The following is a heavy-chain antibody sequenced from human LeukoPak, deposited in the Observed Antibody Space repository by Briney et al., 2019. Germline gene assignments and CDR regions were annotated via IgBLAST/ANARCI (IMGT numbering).Heavy chain of an antibody. V-gene: IGHV1-69*04. J-gene: IGHJ4*02. CDR1: GGTFSSYA. D-gene: IGHD3-22*01. Sequence: SVKVSCKASGGTFSSYAISWVRQAPGQGLEWMGRIIPILGIANYAQKFQGRVTITADKSTSTAYMELSSLRSEDTAVYYCAREREVYDSSGYYFDYWGQGTLVTVSS. CDR2: IIPILGIA. CDR3: AREREVYDSSGYYFDY.